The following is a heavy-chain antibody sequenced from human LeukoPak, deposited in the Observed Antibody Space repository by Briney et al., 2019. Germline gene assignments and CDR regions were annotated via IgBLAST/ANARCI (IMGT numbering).Heavy chain of an antibody. D-gene: IGHD3-10*01. J-gene: IGHJ4*02. CDR1: GFHFASYE. Sequence: PGGSLRLSCAASGFHFASYEMTWVRRAPGKGLEWVSYISTSDSTKYYPDSVKGRFTISRDNAKNSLYLQMNSLRAEDTAVYYCARHRSYYDSGNYFDYWGQGTLATVSS. CDR2: ISTSDSTK. CDR3: ARHRSYYDSGNYFDY. V-gene: IGHV3-48*03.